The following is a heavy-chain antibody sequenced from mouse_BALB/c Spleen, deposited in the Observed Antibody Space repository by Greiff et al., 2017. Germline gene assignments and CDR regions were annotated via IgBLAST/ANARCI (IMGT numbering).Heavy chain of an antibody. CDR2: ISSGGST. V-gene: IGHV5-6-5*01. Sequence: EVKLQESGGGLVKPGGSLKLSCAASGFTFSSYAMSWVRQTPEKRLEWVASISSGGSTYYPDSVKGRFTISRDNARNILYLQMSSLRSEDTAMYYCARGRDGNPFDYWGQGTTLTVSS. CDR3: ARGRDGNPFDY. D-gene: IGHD2-1*01. J-gene: IGHJ2*01. CDR1: GFTFSSYA.